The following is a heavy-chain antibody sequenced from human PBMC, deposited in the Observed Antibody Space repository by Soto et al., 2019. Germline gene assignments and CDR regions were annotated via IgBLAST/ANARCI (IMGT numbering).Heavy chain of an antibody. D-gene: IGHD2-21*02. Sequence: EVQLVESGGGLVQPGGSLRLSCAVSGFTVSNNYMSWVRQAPEKGLEWISVIYSGGDTYYADCVKVRFIISRDNSKNTLYSQMNSLRVDDTAVYYCARGGGAYCGNDCIRAVDIWGQGTMVTVSS. CDR1: GFTVSNNY. V-gene: IGHV3-66*01. CDR3: ARGGGAYCGNDCIRAVDI. J-gene: IGHJ3*02. CDR2: IYSGGDT.